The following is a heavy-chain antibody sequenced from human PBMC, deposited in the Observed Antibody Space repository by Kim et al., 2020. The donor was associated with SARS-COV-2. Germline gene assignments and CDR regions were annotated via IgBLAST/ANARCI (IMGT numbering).Heavy chain of an antibody. CDR3: VRVTKWNHGTTFLDY. CDR1: GFSLSAHH. CDR2: ARNRTKSYST. J-gene: IGHJ4*02. D-gene: IGHD1-1*01. V-gene: IGHV3-72*01. Sequence: GGSLRLSCAASGFSLSAHHMDWVRQALGKGLEWVARARNRTKSYSTDYAASVKGRFTISRDDSKNSLHLQMNSLKTEDKAVFYCVRVTKWNHGTTFLDYWGRETLVAVSS.